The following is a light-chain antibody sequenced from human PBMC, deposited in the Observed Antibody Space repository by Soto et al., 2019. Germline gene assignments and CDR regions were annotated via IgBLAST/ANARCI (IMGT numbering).Light chain of an antibody. J-gene: IGKJ4*01. V-gene: IGKV3-15*01. CDR1: QTVGSY. CDR3: QQHNAWPLT. Sequence: EIVMTQSPATLSVSPGEKATLSCRASQTVGSYLAWYQQKPGQAPRLLLYSASMRATGIPARFSGSGSGTDFTLTISSLQSEDLAVYYCQQHNAWPLTFGGGTKVDIK. CDR2: SAS.